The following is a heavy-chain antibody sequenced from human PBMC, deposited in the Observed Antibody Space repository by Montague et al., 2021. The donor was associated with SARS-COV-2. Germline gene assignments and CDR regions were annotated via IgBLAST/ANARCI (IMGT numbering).Heavy chain of an antibody. V-gene: IGHV3-53*04. D-gene: IGHD6-19*01. CDR3: ARDHGSGWFTFDY. CDR1: GFTVSSNY. Sequence: SLRLSCAASGFTVSSNYMSWVRQAQGKGLEWVSVIYSGGSTYYADSVKGRFTISRHNSKNTLYLQMNSLRAEDTAVYYCARDHGSGWFTFDYWGQGTLVTVSS. J-gene: IGHJ4*02. CDR2: IYSGGST.